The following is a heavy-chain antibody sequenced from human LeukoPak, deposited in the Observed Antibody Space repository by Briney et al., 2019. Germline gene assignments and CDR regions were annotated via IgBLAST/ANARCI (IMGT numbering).Heavy chain of an antibody. D-gene: IGHD6-19*01. CDR2: MSTDGSLQ. V-gene: IGHV3-30*01. CDR1: GFTFSNYA. J-gene: IGHJ5*02. CDR3: GRQVAPGQWLVNL. Sequence: PGGSLRLSCVASGFTFSNYAIPWVRGPPAKGLDWVAVMSTDGSLQYYANSVKGRFTISRDNYKSTLFLQMNSLSAADTAVYHCGRQVAPGQWLVNLWGQGTLVTVSS.